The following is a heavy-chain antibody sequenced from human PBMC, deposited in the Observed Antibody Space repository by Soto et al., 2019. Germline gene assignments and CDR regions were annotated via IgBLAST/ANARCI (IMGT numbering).Heavy chain of an antibody. V-gene: IGHV3-30*18. Sequence: QVQLVESGGGVVQPGRSLRLSCAASGFTFSSYGMHWVRQAPGKGLEWVAVISYDGSNKYYADSVKGRFTISRDNSKNTLYLQMNSLRAEDTAVYYCAKESGYDYVWGSYRPRWFDPWGQGTLVTVSS. CDR3: AKESGYDYVWGSYRPRWFDP. D-gene: IGHD3-16*02. J-gene: IGHJ5*02. CDR1: GFTFSSYG. CDR2: ISYDGSNK.